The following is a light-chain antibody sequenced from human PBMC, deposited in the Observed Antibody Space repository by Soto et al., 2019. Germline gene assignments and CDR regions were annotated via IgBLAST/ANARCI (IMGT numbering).Light chain of an antibody. Sequence: EIVMTQSPASLSVSPGDGVTLSCRASPSVARNVAWYQQKPGQGPRLLIHGASTRAAGVPARFSGSGSATDFTLTISSLQSEDFAVYYCQQYHNWPPQYTFGQGTKLQIK. V-gene: IGKV3-15*01. CDR1: PSVARN. J-gene: IGKJ2*01. CDR2: GAS. CDR3: QQYHNWPPQYT.